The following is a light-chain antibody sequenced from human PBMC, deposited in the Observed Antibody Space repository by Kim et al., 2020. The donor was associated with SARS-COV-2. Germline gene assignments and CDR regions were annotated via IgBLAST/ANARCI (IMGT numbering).Light chain of an antibody. Sequence: VCPGDRATLSCGASQSVSSNLAWSQQRPGQAARLLIYGASTRATGIPARFSGSGSGTEFTLTISSLQSEDFAVYYCQQYNNWPQTFGQGTKVDSK. V-gene: IGKV3-15*01. J-gene: IGKJ1*01. CDR2: GAS. CDR1: QSVSSN. CDR3: QQYNNWPQT.